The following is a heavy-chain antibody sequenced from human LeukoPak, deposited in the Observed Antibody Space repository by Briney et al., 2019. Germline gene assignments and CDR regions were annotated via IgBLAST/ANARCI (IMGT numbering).Heavy chain of an antibody. J-gene: IGHJ6*03. CDR3: ARGEEQYDFWSGYYPSNYYYYYMDV. D-gene: IGHD3-3*01. V-gene: IGHV1-8*03. Sequence: ASVKVSCKTSGYTFTNYYIHWVRQAPGQGLEWMGWINPDSGGTNYAQKFQGRVTITRNTSISTAYMELSSLRSEDTAVYYCARGEEQYDFWSGYYPSNYYYYYMDVWGKGTTVTVSS. CDR2: INPDSGGT. CDR1: GYTFTNYY.